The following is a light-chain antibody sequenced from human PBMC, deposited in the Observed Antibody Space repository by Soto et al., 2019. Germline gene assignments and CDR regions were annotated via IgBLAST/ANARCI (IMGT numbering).Light chain of an antibody. CDR3: QTWGTGIVV. Sequence: VLTQSPSASASLGASVKLTCTLSSGHSSYSIAWHQQQPEKGPRYLMKLNSDGSHSKGDGIPDRFSGSSSGAERYLTSSSLQSEDEADYYCQTWGTGIVVFGGGTKLTVL. CDR1: SGHSSYS. V-gene: IGLV4-69*01. J-gene: IGLJ3*02. CDR2: LNSDGSH.